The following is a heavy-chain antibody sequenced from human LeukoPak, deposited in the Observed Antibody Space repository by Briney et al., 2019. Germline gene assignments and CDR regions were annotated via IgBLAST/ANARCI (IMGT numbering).Heavy chain of an antibody. Sequence: SETLSLTCSVSGGSVSSGTYYWSWIRQPPGKGLEWIGYIYHSGDSHYNPSLKSRVSMSIDTSKNQFYLKLSSVTAADTAVYYCAPYYSPVNFAYWGQGTLVTVSS. CDR3: APYYSPVNFAY. D-gene: IGHD3-10*01. CDR1: GGSVSSGTYY. CDR2: IYHSGDS. V-gene: IGHV4-61*01. J-gene: IGHJ4*02.